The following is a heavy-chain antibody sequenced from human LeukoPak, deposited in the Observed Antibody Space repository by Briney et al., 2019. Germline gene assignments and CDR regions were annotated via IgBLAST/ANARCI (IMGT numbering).Heavy chain of an antibody. J-gene: IGHJ4*02. CDR1: GFTFSSYA. D-gene: IGHD4-17*01. Sequence: GGSLRLSCAASGFTFSSYAMHWVRQAPGKGLEWVAVISYDGSNKYYADSVKGRFTISRDNSKNTLYLQMNSLRAEDTAVYYCARDWTTVTRLFDYWGQGTLVTVSS. CDR3: ARDWTTVTRLFDY. V-gene: IGHV3-30*04. CDR2: ISYDGSNK.